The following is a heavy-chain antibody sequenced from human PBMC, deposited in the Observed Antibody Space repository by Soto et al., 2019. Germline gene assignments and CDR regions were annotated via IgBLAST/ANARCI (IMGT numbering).Heavy chain of an antibody. CDR2: IFSSDDK. J-gene: IGHJ4*02. CDR1: GFSLSTDGMG. V-gene: IGHV2-26*01. Sequence: QVTLKESGPVLVKPTETLTLTCTVSGFSLSTDGMGVSWIRQPPGKALEWLAQIFSSDDKSYSASLKSRLSISKDTSKSQVVLTVTNVDPVDTGTYYCARIRGSDSMVPVDYWGQGILVTVSS. D-gene: IGHD3-10*01. CDR3: ARIRGSDSMVPVDY.